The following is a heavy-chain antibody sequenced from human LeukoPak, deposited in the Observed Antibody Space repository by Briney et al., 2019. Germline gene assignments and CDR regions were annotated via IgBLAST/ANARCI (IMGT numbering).Heavy chain of an antibody. CDR2: ISGSSSNT. Sequence: GGSLRLSCAASGFTFSDFYMSWIRQAPGKGLKSVSYISGSSSNTNYADSVKGRFTISRDNAKNSLYLQMNSLRAEDTAVYYCTRHPAEGDYWGQGTLVTVSS. J-gene: IGHJ4*02. V-gene: IGHV3-11*03. CDR1: GFTFSDFY. CDR3: TRHPAEGDY. D-gene: IGHD2-15*01.